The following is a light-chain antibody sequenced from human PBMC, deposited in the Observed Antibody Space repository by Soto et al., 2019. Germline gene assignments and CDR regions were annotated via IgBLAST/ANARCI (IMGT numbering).Light chain of an antibody. CDR1: SSDVGSYNL. CDR3: CSYAGSSTFV. V-gene: IGLV2-23*03. Sequence: SALTQPASVSRSPGQSITISCTGTSSDVGSYNLVSWYQQHPGKAPKLMIYEGSKRPSGVSNRFSGSKSGNTASLTISGLQAEDEADYYCCSYAGSSTFVFGGGTKLTVL. CDR2: EGS. J-gene: IGLJ2*01.